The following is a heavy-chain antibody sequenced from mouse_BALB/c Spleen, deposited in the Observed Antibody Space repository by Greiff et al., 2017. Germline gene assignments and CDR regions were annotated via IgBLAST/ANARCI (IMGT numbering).Heavy chain of an antibody. J-gene: IGHJ2*01. CDR2: ISSGSSTI. Sequence: EVKLVESGGGLVQPGGSRKLSCAASGFTFSSFGMHWVRQAPEKGLEWVAYISSGSSTIYYADTVKGRFTISRDNPKNTLFLQMTSLRSEDTAMYYCAGSGGVVTTTVDYWGQGTTLTVSS. D-gene: IGHD2-2*01. V-gene: IGHV5-17*02. CDR1: GFTFSSFG. CDR3: AGSGGVVTTTVDY.